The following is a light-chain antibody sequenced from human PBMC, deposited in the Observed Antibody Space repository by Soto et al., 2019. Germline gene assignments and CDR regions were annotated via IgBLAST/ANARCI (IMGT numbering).Light chain of an antibody. V-gene: IGLV2-14*03. J-gene: IGLJ1*01. CDR2: DVS. Sequence: QSALTQPASVSGSPGQSITISCTGTSSDVGGYNYVSWYQQYPGKAPKLIIYDVSNRPSGVSNRFSASKSGNTASLTISGLQTEDEADYYCTSYTSSSLYYVFGVGTKLTVL. CDR1: SSDVGGYNY. CDR3: TSYTSSSLYYV.